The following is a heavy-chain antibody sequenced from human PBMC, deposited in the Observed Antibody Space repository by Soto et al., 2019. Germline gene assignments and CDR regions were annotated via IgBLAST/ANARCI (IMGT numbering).Heavy chain of an antibody. D-gene: IGHD6-13*01. CDR3: ARARYSSSWHTSTYYFDY. CDR1: GGSTSSYY. V-gene: IGHV4-59*01. Sequence: PSETLSLTCTVSGGSTSSYYWSWIRQPPGKGLEWIGYIYYSGSTNYNPSLKSRVTISVDTSKNQFSLKLSSVTAADTAVYYCARARYSSSWHTSTYYFDYWGQGTLVTVSS. J-gene: IGHJ4*02. CDR2: IYYSGST.